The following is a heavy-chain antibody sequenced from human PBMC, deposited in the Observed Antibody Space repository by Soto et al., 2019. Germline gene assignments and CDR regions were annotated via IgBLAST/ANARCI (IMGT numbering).Heavy chain of an antibody. V-gene: IGHV4-39*01. CDR1: GGSISSSSYY. J-gene: IGHJ6*02. CDR3: ARLLNNYGSDYYGMDV. D-gene: IGHD3-10*01. Sequence: QLQLQESGPGLVKPSETLSLTYTVSGGSISSSSYYWGWIRQPPGKGLEWIGSIYYSGSTYYNPSLKSRVTISVDTSKNQFSLKLSSVTAADTAVYYCARLLNNYGSDYYGMDVWGQGTTVTVSS. CDR2: IYYSGST.